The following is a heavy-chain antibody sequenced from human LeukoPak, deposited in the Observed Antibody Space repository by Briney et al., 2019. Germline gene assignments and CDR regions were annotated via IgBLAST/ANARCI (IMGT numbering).Heavy chain of an antibody. D-gene: IGHD2-2*01. V-gene: IGHV1-69*01. CDR3: ARAELYCSSTSCPTDYYYYYMDI. Sequence: SVKVSCKASGGTFSSYAISWVRQAPGQGLEWMGGIIPIFGTANYAQKFQGRVTITADESTSTAYMELSSLRSEDTAVYYCARAELYCSSTSCPTDYYYYYMDIWGKGTTVTVSS. J-gene: IGHJ6*03. CDR2: IIPIFGTA. CDR1: GGTFSSYA.